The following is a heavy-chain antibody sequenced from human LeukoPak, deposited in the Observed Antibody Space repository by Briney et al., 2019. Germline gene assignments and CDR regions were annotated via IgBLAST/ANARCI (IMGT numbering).Heavy chain of an antibody. Sequence: PGGSLRLSCAASGFTFSDYYMTWIRQAPGKGLERVSSISGSLTYSDYTDSVKGRFTISRDDAKSALYLHMDSLRAGDTAVHYCARLSTSAVTRNFFDYWGQGTLVTVSS. CDR3: ARLSTSAVTRNFFDY. CDR2: ISGSLTYS. D-gene: IGHD5/OR15-5a*01. J-gene: IGHJ4*02. CDR1: GFTFSDYY. V-gene: IGHV3-11*03.